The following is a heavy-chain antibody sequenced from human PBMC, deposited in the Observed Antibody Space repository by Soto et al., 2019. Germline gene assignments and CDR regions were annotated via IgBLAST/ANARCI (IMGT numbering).Heavy chain of an antibody. CDR1: GGSFSGYY. J-gene: IGHJ6*02. CDR2: INHSGST. D-gene: IGHD3-10*01. CDR3: ATHPYYYGSGSYYDYYYYYGMDV. V-gene: IGHV4-34*01. Sequence: SETLSLTCAVYGGSFSGYYWSWIRQPPGKGLEWIGEINHSGSTNYNPSLKGRVTISVDTSKNQFSLKLSSVTAADTAVYYCATHPYYYGSGSYYDYYYYYGMDVWGQGTTVTVSS.